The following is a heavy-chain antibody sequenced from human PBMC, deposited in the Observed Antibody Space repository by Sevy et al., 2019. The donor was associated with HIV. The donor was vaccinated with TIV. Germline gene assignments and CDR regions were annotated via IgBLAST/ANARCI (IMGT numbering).Heavy chain of an antibody. CDR3: ATTIDYYDSSGYPFDY. CDR2: FDPEDGDPEDGKT. CDR1: GYTLAKFS. D-gene: IGHD3-22*01. J-gene: IGHJ4*02. Sequence: ASVKVSCKVSGYTLAKFSIHWVRQATGKGLEWMTSFDPEDGDPEDGKTIYAQKFLGRVTMTEDTSTDTAYMELSSLRSDDTAVYYCATTIDYYDSSGYPFDYWGQGTLVTVSS. V-gene: IGHV1-24*01.